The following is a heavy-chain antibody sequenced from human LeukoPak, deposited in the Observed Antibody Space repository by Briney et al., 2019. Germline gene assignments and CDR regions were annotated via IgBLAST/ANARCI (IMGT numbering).Heavy chain of an antibody. V-gene: IGHV1-69*13. CDR2: IIPIFGTA. CDR3: ARDKEPMAQAYYFDY. J-gene: IGHJ4*02. CDR1: GGTFNIYA. Sequence: SVTVSYRASGGTFNIYAISWVRQAPGQGLEWMGGIIPIFGTANYAQKFQGRVTITADESTSTAYMELSSLRCEDTAVYYCARDKEPMAQAYYFDYWGQGTLVTVSS. D-gene: IGHD1-14*01.